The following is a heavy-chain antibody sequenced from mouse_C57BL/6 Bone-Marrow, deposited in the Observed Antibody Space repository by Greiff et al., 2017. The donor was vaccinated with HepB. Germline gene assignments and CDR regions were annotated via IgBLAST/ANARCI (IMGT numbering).Heavy chain of an antibody. Sequence: LKESGPGILQPSQTLSLTCSFSGFSLSTFGMGVGWIRQPSGKGLEWLAHIWWDDDKYYNPALKSRLTIPKDTSKNQVFLKIANVDTADTATYYCARIYGNSRYWYFDVWGTGTTVTVSS. V-gene: IGHV8-8*01. J-gene: IGHJ1*03. CDR2: IWWDDDK. CDR1: GFSLSTFGMG. D-gene: IGHD2-1*01. CDR3: ARIYGNSRYWYFDV.